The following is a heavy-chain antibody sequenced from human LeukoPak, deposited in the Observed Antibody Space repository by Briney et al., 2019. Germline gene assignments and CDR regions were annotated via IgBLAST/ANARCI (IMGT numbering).Heavy chain of an antibody. D-gene: IGHD1-1*01. J-gene: IGHJ5*02. Sequence: PSETLSLTCIVSGDSINSYSWNWIRQSPEKGLEWIGRIYGSGSTMYNPSLRSRVTLLVDTSNNQFSLKLSSVTAADTAIYNCARRVVEARPSSERNWLDPWGQGTLVTVSP. CDR3: ARRVVEARPSSERNWLDP. CDR2: IYGSGST. V-gene: IGHV4-59*08. CDR1: GDSINSYS.